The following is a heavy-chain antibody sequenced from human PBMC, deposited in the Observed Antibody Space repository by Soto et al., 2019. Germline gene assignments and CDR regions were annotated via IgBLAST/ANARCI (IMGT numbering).Heavy chain of an antibody. CDR2: ISASGGDT. J-gene: IGHJ5*02. CDR1: GFTFSTYA. Sequence: EAQMLESGGGSVQPGGSVRLSCAASGFTFSTYAVAWVRQSPGKGLEWVSSISASGGDTWYADSVKGRFTISRDNSKNTLYLQMNSLRVEDTAVYYCARRPTATASWGQGTLVTVSS. CDR3: ARRPTATAS. D-gene: IGHD1-1*01. V-gene: IGHV3-23*01.